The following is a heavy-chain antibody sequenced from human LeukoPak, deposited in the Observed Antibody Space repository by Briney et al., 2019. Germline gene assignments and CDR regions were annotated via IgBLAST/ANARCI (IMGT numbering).Heavy chain of an antibody. V-gene: IGHV4-34*01. CDR2: INHSGST. J-gene: IGHJ4*02. D-gene: IGHD3-16*01. CDR3: ARGRGWFGKYFDY. CDR1: GGSFSGYY. Sequence: SETLSLTCAVYGGSFSGYYWSWIRQPPGKGLEWIGEINHSGSTNYNPSLKSRVTISVDTSKNQFSLKLSSVTAADTAVYYCARGRGWFGKYFDYWGQGTLVTVSS.